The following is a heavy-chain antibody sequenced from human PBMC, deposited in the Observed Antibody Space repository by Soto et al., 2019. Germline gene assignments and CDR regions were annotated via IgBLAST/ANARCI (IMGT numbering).Heavy chain of an antibody. CDR1: GSSFTDYR. D-gene: IGHD6-19*01. V-gene: IGHV5-51*01. Sequence: GESLKISCKGFGSSFTDYRIGWVRQMPGKGLEWVGFIYPADSNTRYSPSFEGQVTISVDKSIGTAYLQWSSLKASDTAIYYCAKSQSSGWFYWGQGALVTVSS. CDR3: AKSQSSGWFY. J-gene: IGHJ4*02. CDR2: IYPADSNT.